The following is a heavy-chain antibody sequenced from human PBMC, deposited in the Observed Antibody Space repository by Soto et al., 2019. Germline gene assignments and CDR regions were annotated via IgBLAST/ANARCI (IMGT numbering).Heavy chain of an antibody. J-gene: IGHJ4*02. D-gene: IGHD3-22*01. V-gene: IGHV1-69*01. CDR3: ARDGTLYDGGAYYYLY. CDR2: IIPMFGKA. CDR1: GGTFSRYT. Sequence: QVQLVQSGTEVKKPGSSVKVSCKASGGTFSRYTLSWVRQAPGRGLEWMGGIIPMFGKANYAQKFQGRVTITADESTSTGYMELRSLISEDTAVYYCARDGTLYDGGAYYYLYWGQGTLVTVSS.